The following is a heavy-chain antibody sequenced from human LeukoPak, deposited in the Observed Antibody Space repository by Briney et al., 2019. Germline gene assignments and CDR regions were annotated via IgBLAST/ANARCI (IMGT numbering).Heavy chain of an antibody. Sequence: PGGSLRLSCAASGFTFSSYGMHWVRQAPGKGLEWVAFIRYDGSNKYYADSVKGRFTISRDNSKNTLYLQMNSLRAEDTAVYYCARDRIVVVVAATTSYGMDVWGQGTTVTVSS. J-gene: IGHJ6*02. D-gene: IGHD2-15*01. V-gene: IGHV3-30*02. CDR3: ARDRIVVVVAATTSYGMDV. CDR1: GFTFSSYG. CDR2: IRYDGSNK.